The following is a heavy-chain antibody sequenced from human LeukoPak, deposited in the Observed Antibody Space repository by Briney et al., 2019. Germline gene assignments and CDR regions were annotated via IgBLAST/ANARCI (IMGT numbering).Heavy chain of an antibody. CDR2: IKPDGSAT. J-gene: IGHJ5*02. CDR1: GFSFSNFW. V-gene: IGHV3-7*01. Sequence: PGGSLRLSCAASGFSFSNFWMSCVRQAPGKGLEWVANIKPDGSATNYVDSVKGRFTISRDNAKNSLDLQMNSLRAEDTAVYYCARGGGSSSWGQGTLVTVSS. D-gene: IGHD6-6*01. CDR3: ARGGGSSS.